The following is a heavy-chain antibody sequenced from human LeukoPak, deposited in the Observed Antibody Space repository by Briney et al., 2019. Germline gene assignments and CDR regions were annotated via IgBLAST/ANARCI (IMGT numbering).Heavy chain of an antibody. J-gene: IGHJ5*02. CDR2: FDPEDGET. D-gene: IGHD6-13*01. CDR1: GYTLTELS. CDR3: ATEQQLVNWFDP. V-gene: IGHV1-24*01. Sequence: ASVKVSCKVSGYTLTELSMHWVRQAPGKGLEWMGGFDPEDGETIYAQKFQGRVTMTEGTSTDTAYMELSSLRSEDTAVYYCATEQQLVNWFDPWGQGTLVTVSS.